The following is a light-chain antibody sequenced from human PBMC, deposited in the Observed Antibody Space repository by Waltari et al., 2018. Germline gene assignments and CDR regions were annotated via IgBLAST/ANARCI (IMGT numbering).Light chain of an antibody. CDR2: WAS. CDR1: QSVLYSSNNKSY. CDR3: QQYYSTPWT. Sequence: IVLTQSPDSLAVSLGERAPINCKASQSVLYSSNNKSYLAWYQHKPGQPPKLLIYWASTRESGVPDRFSGSGSGTDFTLTISSLQAEDVAVYYCQQYYSTPWTFGQGTKVEI. J-gene: IGKJ1*01. V-gene: IGKV4-1*01.